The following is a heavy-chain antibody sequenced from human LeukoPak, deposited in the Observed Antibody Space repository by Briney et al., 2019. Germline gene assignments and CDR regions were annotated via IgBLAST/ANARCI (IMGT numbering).Heavy chain of an antibody. CDR2: ISYDGSNK. V-gene: IGHV3-30-3*01. CDR3: ARADTTGPEYYYYGMDV. Sequence: PGGSLRLSCAASGFTFSSYAMHWVRQAPGKGLEWAAAISYDGSNKYHEDSVKGRFTISRDNSENTLYLQMNSLRAEHTAVYYCARADTTGPEYYYYGMDVWGQGTTVTVSS. J-gene: IGHJ6*02. CDR1: GFTFSSYA. D-gene: IGHD1-1*01.